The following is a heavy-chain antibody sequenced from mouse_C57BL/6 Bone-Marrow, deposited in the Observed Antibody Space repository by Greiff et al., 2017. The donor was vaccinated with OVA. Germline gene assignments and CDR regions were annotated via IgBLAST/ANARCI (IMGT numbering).Heavy chain of an antibody. D-gene: IGHD2-3*01. CDR2: IHPNSGST. CDR3: ARLDGYYLAWFAY. Sequence: QVQLQQSGAELVKPGASVKLSCKASGYTFTSYWMHWVKQRPGQGLEWIGMIHPNSGSTNYNEKFKSKATLTVDKSSSTAYMQLSSLTSEDSAVYYCARLDGYYLAWFAYWGQGTLVTVSA. V-gene: IGHV1-64*01. CDR1: GYTFTSYW. J-gene: IGHJ3*01.